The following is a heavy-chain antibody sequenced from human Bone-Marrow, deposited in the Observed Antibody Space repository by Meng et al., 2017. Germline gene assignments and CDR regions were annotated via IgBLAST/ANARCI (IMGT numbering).Heavy chain of an antibody. J-gene: IGHJ6*02. CDR1: GYTFTGHY. V-gene: IGHV1-2*06. CDR3: ARGPPTIVLMVYASYYYYGMDV. Sequence: ASVKVSCKASGYTFTGHYMHWVRQAPGQGLEWMGRINPNSGGTNYAQKFQGRVTMTRDTSISTAYMELSRLRSDDTAVYYCARGPPTIVLMVYASYYYYGMDVWGQGTTVTVSS. CDR2: INPNSGGT. D-gene: IGHD2-8*01.